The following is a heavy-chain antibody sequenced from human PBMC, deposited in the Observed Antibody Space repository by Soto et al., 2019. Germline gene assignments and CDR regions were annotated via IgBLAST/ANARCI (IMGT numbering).Heavy chain of an antibody. CDR1: GFTFSSYG. V-gene: IGHV3-30*18. D-gene: IGHD2-15*01. CDR2: ISYDGSNK. CDR3: AKGGRVVVVAATLGFHY. Sequence: QVQLVESGGGVVQPGRSLRLSCAASGFTFSSYGMHWVRQAPGKGLEWVAVISYDGSNKYYADSVKGRFTISRDNSKNTLYLQMNSLRAEDTAVYYCAKGGRVVVVAATLGFHYWGQGTLVTVSS. J-gene: IGHJ4*02.